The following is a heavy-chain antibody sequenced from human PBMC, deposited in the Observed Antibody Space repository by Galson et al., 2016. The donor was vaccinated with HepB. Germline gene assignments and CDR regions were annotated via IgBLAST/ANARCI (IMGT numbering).Heavy chain of an antibody. CDR3: ARSSGAIFNWFDP. J-gene: IGHJ5*02. V-gene: IGHV1-69*13. Sequence: SVKVSCKASGYTFTGYYMHWVRQAPGQGLEWMGGIIPIFGAANYAHKFQDRVTITADESTSTAFMELSSLRSEDTAVYFCARSSGAIFNWFDPWGQGTLVTVSS. CDR1: GYTFTGYY. D-gene: IGHD2-21*01. CDR2: IIPIFGAA.